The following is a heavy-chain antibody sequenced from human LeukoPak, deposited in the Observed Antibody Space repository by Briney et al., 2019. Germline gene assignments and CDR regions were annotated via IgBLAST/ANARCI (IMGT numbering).Heavy chain of an antibody. CDR1: GYTFTSYY. Sequence: ASVKVSCKASGYTFTSYYMHWVRQAPGQGLEWMGIINPSGGSTSYAPKFQGRVTMTRDTSTSTVYMELSSLRSEDTAVYFCAREDSSGWYVFVYWGQGTLVTVSS. CDR2: INPSGGST. CDR3: AREDSSGWYVFVY. J-gene: IGHJ4*02. D-gene: IGHD6-19*01. V-gene: IGHV1-46*01.